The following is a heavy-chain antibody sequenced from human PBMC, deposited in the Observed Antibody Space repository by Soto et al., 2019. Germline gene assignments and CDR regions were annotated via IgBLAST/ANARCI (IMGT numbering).Heavy chain of an antibody. Sequence: GSLRLSCTASGFTFGDYAMSWVRQAPGKGLEWVGFIRSKAYGGTTEYAASVKGRFTISRDDSKSIAYLQMNSLKTEDTAVYYCTRSLELRLRDYYYYGMDVWGQGTTVTVSS. CDR3: TRSLELRLRDYYYYGMDV. D-gene: IGHD1-7*01. J-gene: IGHJ6*02. CDR2: IRSKAYGGTT. V-gene: IGHV3-49*04. CDR1: GFTFGDYA.